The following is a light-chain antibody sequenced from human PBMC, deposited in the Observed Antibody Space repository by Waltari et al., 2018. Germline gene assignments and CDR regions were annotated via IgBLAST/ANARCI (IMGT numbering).Light chain of an antibody. V-gene: IGKV3-15*01. CDR3: QQYNHWPPEFT. CDR1: QSVRTN. CDR2: GAA. Sequence: EIVLTQSPATLSVSPGESDTLSCRASQSVRTNLAWYQQKPGRAPRHPIYGAANRTTGIPARFSGSGSGTEFALTISSLQSEADAPYHCQQYNHWPPEFTFGPGTKVDIK. J-gene: IGKJ3*01.